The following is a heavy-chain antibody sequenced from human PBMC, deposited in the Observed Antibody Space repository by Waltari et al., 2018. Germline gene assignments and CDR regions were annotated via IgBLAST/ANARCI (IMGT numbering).Heavy chain of an antibody. CDR1: GLHFTLFG. CDR2: ISYDGSNE. D-gene: IGHD1-1*01. CDR3: VKGNEIDY. V-gene: IGHV3-30*02. Sequence: QVHLVESGGGVVQPGGSLRLSCSAPGLHFTLFGMHWVSQAPGKGLECVSFISYDGSNENYADSVKGRFTMSRDNSKKMLYVQMNNLRAEDSAVYYCVKGNEIDYWGQGTLVTVSS. J-gene: IGHJ4*02.